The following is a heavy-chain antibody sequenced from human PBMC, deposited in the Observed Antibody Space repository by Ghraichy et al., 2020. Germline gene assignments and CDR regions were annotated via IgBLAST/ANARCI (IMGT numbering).Heavy chain of an antibody. CDR1: GFTLSNYW. J-gene: IGHJ4*02. Sequence: GGSLRLSCAASGFTLSNYWMVWVRQAPGKGLVLVSDISSDGRTTRYADSVKGRFTISRDSAENTLYLQMNSLRVDDTAVYYCVRDRDRSFDSLGQGTLVTVSS. V-gene: IGHV3-74*01. CDR3: VRDRDRSFDS. CDR2: ISSDGRTT.